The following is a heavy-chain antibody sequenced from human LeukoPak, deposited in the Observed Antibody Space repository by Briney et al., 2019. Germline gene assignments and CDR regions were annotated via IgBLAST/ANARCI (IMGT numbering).Heavy chain of an antibody. J-gene: IGHJ4*02. Sequence: SETLSLTCTVSGGSISSYYWSWIWQPPGKGLEWIGYIYYSGSTNYNPSLKSRVTISVDTSKNQFSLKLSSVTAADTAVYYCARVRLTYYDFWSGPFDYRGQGTLVTVSS. V-gene: IGHV4-59*01. CDR3: ARVRLTYYDFWSGPFDY. CDR1: GGSISSYY. CDR2: IYYSGST. D-gene: IGHD3-3*01.